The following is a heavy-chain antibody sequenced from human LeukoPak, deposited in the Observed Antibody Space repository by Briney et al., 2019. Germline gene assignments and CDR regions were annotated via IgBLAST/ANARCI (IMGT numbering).Heavy chain of an antibody. CDR3: ARDSAAGTFYYYYGMDV. V-gene: IGHV4-31*03. CDR2: IYYSGST. J-gene: IGHJ6*02. Sequence: SETLSLTCTVSGGSISSGGYYWSWIRQHPGKGLAWIGYIYYSGSTYYNPSLKSRVTISVDTSKNQFSLKLSSVTAADTAVYYCARDSAAGTFYYYYGMDVWGQGTTVTVSS. CDR1: GGSISSGGYY. D-gene: IGHD6-13*01.